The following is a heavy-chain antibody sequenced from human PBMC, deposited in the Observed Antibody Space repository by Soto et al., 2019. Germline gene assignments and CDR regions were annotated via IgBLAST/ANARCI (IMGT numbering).Heavy chain of an antibody. CDR2: IKSKTDGGTT. J-gene: IGHJ3*02. D-gene: IGHD3-3*01. V-gene: IGHV3-15*07. Sequence: NLGGSLRLSCAASGFTFSNAWMNWVRQAPGKGLEWVGRIKSKTDGGTTDYAAPVKGRFTISRDDSKNTLYLQMNSLKTEDTAVYYCTTAYYDFWSGYYGAFDIWGQGTMVTVSS. CDR3: TTAYYDFWSGYYGAFDI. CDR1: GFTFSNAW.